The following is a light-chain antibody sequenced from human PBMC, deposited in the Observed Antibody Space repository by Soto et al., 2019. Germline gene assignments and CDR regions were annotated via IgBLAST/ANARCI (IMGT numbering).Light chain of an antibody. V-gene: IGKV3-20*01. Sequence: DIVLPQSPEPLSLSPGERSTLSCMASQSVSSNHLAWYQQKPGQAPRLLIYGGSSRATGIPVRFSGSGSETDFTLTITRLEPEDFGVYYCQQYSSSRTFGHGTKVDIK. CDR2: GGS. J-gene: IGKJ1*01. CDR3: QQYSSSRT. CDR1: QSVSSNH.